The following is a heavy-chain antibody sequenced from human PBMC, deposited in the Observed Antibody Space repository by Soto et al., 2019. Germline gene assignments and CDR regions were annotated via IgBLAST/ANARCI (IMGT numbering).Heavy chain of an antibody. CDR1: GYTFTSYG. D-gene: IGHD3-10*01. J-gene: IGHJ6*03. CDR3: ASGYYGSGSYYAVSPYYYYYYMDV. Sequence: GASVKVSCKASGYTFTSYGISWVRQAPGQGLEWMGWISAYNGNTNYAQKLQGRVTMTTDTSTSTAYMELSSLRSDDTAVYYCASGYYGSGSYYAVSPYYYYYYMDVWGKGTTVTVSS. CDR2: ISAYNGNT. V-gene: IGHV1-18*01.